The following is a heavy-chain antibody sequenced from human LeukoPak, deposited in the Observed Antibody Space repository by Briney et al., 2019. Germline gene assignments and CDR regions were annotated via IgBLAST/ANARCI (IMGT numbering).Heavy chain of an antibody. V-gene: IGHV4-31*03. CDR2: IYYSGST. CDR3: AGGGDSGSWLNRFDP. CDR1: GGSISSGGYY. J-gene: IGHJ5*02. D-gene: IGHD6-13*01. Sequence: PSETLSLTCTVSGGSISSGGYYWSWIRQHPGKGLEWIGYIYYSGSTYYNPSLKSRVTISVDTSKNQLSLRLTSVTGADTAVYYCAGGGDSGSWLNRFDPWGQGTLVSVSS.